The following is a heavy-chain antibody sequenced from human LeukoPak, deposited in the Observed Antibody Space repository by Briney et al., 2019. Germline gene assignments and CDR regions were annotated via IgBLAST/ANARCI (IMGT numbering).Heavy chain of an antibody. Sequence: PSETLSLTCTVSGGSISSSSYYWGWIRQPPGTGLEWIGSIYYSGSTYYNPSLKSRVTISVDTSKNQFSLKLSSVTAADTAVYYCARHDNFCRNWFDPWGQGTLVAVSS. D-gene: IGHD3-3*01. V-gene: IGHV4-39*01. CDR3: ARHDNFCRNWFDP. CDR2: IYYSGST. J-gene: IGHJ5*02. CDR1: GGSISSSSYY.